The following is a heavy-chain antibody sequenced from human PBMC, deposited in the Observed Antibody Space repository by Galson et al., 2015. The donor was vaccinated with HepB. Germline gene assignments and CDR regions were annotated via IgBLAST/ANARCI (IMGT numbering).Heavy chain of an antibody. V-gene: IGHV3-23*01. CDR3: VKNSGIFGN. Sequence: SLRLSCAASGFTSSTTDMSWVRQAPGKGLEWVSTITERGDITYYGDSVRGRFTISRDNSRNTLYLQMNSLTAEDTAVYYCVKNSGIFGNWGQGALVTVSS. D-gene: IGHD2/OR15-2a*01. CDR2: ITERGDIT. J-gene: IGHJ4*02. CDR1: GFTSSTTD.